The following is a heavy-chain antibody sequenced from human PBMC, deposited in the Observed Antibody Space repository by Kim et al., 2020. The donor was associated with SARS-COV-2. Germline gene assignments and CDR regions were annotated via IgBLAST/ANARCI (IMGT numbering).Heavy chain of an antibody. D-gene: IGHD2-2*02. V-gene: IGHV4-4*02. CDR3: ASLLVVPAAIDTYYGMDV. CDR2: IYHSGST. CDR1: GGSISSRNW. J-gene: IGHJ6*02. Sequence: SETLSLTCAVSGGSISSRNWWSWVRQPPGKGLEWIGEIYHSGSTNYNPSLKSRVTISVDKSKNQFSLKLSSVTAADTAVYYCASLLVVPAAIDTYYGMDVWGQGTTVTVSS.